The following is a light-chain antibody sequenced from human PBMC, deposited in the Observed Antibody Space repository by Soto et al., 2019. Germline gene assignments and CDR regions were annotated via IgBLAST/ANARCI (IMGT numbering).Light chain of an antibody. CDR3: QQRYDWPVT. Sequence: EIVLTQSPGTLSLSPGDRATLSCRVSQSVSRSYLGWYQQKPGQAPRLLIYSASNRANGIPPRFSGSGSGTDFTLTISSLEPEDFSVYYCQQRYDWPVTFGQGTRLEIK. J-gene: IGKJ5*01. CDR2: SAS. CDR1: QSVSRSY. V-gene: IGKV3D-20*02.